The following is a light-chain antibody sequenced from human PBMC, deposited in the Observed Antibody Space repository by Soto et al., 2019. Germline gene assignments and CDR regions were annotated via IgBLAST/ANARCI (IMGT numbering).Light chain of an antibody. CDR3: GSWDSSLSAYV. J-gene: IGLJ1*01. V-gene: IGLV1-51*01. CDR2: DDN. Sequence: HCVLTQPPSGSAAPGQKVTISCSGSSSNIGGNSVSWYQQLPGTAPKLLIYDDNKRPSGIPDRFSGSKSGTSATLGITGFQTGDEADYYCGSWDSSLSAYVFGTGTKVTVL. CDR1: SSNIGGNS.